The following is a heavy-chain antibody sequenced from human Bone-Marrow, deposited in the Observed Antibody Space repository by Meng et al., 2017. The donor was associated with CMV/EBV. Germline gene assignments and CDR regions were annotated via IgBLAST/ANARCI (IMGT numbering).Heavy chain of an antibody. V-gene: IGHV3-23*03. CDR1: GFTVSSNY. CDR3: AAERGGWGYGDSTSDY. Sequence: GESLKISCAASGFTVSSNYMGWVRQAPGKGLEWVSVIYSGGSSTYYADSVKGRFTISRDNSKNTLYLQMNSLRAEDTAVYYCAAERGGWGYGDSTSDYWGQGTLVTVSS. J-gene: IGHJ4*02. CDR2: IYSGGSST. D-gene: IGHD4-17*01.